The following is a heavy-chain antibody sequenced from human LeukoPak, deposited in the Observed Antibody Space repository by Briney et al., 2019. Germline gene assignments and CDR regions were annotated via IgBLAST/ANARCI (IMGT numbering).Heavy chain of an antibody. V-gene: IGHV3-48*03. J-gene: IGHJ4*02. Sequence: PGGSLRPSCAASGFTFSIYWMNWVRQAPGKGLEWVSYISSSGSTIYYADSVKGRFTISRDNAKNSLYLQMNSLRVEDTAIYYCAKVAHYYYGSESYYFFEHWGQGTPVTASS. CDR1: GFTFSIYW. CDR2: ISSSGSTI. D-gene: IGHD3-10*01. CDR3: AKVAHYYYGSESYYFFEH.